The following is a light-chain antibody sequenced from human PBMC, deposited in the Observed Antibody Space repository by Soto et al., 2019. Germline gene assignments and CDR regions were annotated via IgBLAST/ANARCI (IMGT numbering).Light chain of an antibody. J-gene: IGKJ1*01. CDR1: QSISIY. CDR2: AAS. Sequence: IQLTKLPSCLSASFGDRVTITCRASQSISIYLNWYQQKPGKAPKVLIYAASSLQSGVPPRFSGSGSGTDFTLTISSLQPEDFATYFCQQSYNIPRATFGQGTKVDI. V-gene: IGKV1-39*01. CDR3: QQSYNIPRAT.